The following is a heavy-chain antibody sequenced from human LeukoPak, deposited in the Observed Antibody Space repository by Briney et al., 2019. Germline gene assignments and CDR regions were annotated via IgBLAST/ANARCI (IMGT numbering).Heavy chain of an antibody. CDR3: ANRVVSGAGALDY. CDR1: GFTFSDYA. Sequence: TGGSLRLSCAASGFTFSDYAMTWVRQAPGKGLEWVSTITSGGSFIYYADSVKGRFTISRDNSKNTLYLQMNSLRAEDTAVYYCANRVVSGAGALDYWGQRTLVTVSS. CDR2: ITSGGSFI. D-gene: IGHD5/OR15-5a*01. J-gene: IGHJ4*02. V-gene: IGHV3-23*05.